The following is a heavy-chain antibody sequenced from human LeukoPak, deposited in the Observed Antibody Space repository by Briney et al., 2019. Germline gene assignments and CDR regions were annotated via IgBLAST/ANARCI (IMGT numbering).Heavy chain of an antibody. V-gene: IGHV4-34*01. CDR3: AMTVGYCSGGSCYAHRYPAFDI. J-gene: IGHJ3*02. CDR2: INHSGST. D-gene: IGHD2-15*01. CDR1: GGSFSGYY. Sequence: SETLSLTCAVYGGSFSGYYWSWLRQPPGKGLEWIGEINHSGSTNYNPSLKSRVTISVDTSKNQFSLKLSSETAADTAVYYCAMTVGYCSGGSCYAHRYPAFDIWGQGTMVTVSS.